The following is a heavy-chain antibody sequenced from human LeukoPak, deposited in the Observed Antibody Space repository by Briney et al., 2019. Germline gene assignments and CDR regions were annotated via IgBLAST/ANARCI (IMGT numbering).Heavy chain of an antibody. D-gene: IGHD1-26*01. Sequence: PSETXXLXXXXXGGSIXSXXXSXVRXXPGXGXEWXGDIYYSGTTNYNPSLKRGVTISVDTSKKKFSLKLSSVTAADTAVYYCARSYSGSYYYYYMDVWGKGTTVTVSS. CDR3: ARSYSGSYYYYYMDV. J-gene: IGHJ6*03. CDR2: IYYSGTT. V-gene: IGHV4-59*01. CDR1: GGSIXSXX.